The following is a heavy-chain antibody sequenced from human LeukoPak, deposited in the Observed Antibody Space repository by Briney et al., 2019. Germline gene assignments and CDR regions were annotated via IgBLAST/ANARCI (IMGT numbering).Heavy chain of an antibody. Sequence: GGSLRLSCAASGFTFSSYWMSWVRQAPGKGLEGVANIKQDGSEKYYVDSVKGRFTISRDNAKNSLYLQMNSLRAEDTAVYYCARDGLGYGTTFDYWGQGTLVTVSS. CDR3: ARDGLGYGTTFDY. V-gene: IGHV3-7*01. J-gene: IGHJ4*02. CDR1: GFTFSSYW. D-gene: IGHD1/OR15-1a*01. CDR2: IKQDGSEK.